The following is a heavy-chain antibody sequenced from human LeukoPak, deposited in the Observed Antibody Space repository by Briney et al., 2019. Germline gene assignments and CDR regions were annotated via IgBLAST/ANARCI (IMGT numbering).Heavy chain of an antibody. CDR2: LSGSGDRT. J-gene: IGHJ4*02. V-gene: IGHV3-23*01. CDR3: AKGHYGDSDY. CDR1: GFTFSSYA. D-gene: IGHD4-17*01. Sequence: GGSLRLSCAASGFTFSSYAVSWVRQAPGKGLQWVSALSGSGDRTYYADSVKGRFTISRDNSKNTLFMQMNSLRAEDTAVYYCAKGHYGDSDYWGQGTLVTVSS.